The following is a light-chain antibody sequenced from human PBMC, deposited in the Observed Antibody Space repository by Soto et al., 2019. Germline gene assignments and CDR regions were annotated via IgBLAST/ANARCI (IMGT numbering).Light chain of an antibody. CDR2: SAP. J-gene: IGKJ1*01. Sequence: EFVLTQSPGTLSLSPGDRATLFCRASQSFTTSQLAWYQQRPGQAPGVLIFSAPTTATATPNTVRFSGSGTDFTLTISRLNPKSSAVYDYQQQGSTTRWTFGQGTKVDIK. V-gene: IGKV3-20*01. CDR3: QQQGSTTRWT. CDR1: QSFTTSQ.